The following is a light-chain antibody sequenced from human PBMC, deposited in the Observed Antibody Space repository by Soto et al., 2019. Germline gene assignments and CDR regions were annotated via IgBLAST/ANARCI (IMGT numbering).Light chain of an antibody. V-gene: IGLV2-8*01. CDR2: EVS. CDR3: TSYAGTSSFFYV. J-gene: IGLJ1*01. CDR1: SSDVGAYNY. Sequence: QSVLTQPPSASGSPGQSVTISCTGTSSDVGAYNYVSWYQQLPGKAPKLIIYEVSKRPSGVPDRFSGSKSGNTASLTVSGLQAEDEADYYSTSYAGTSSFFYVSVTGSKV.